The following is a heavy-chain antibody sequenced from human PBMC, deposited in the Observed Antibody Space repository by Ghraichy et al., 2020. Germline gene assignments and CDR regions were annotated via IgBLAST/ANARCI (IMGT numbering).Heavy chain of an antibody. Sequence: GGSLRLSCAASGFTFSSYAMHWVRQAPGKGLEWVAVISYDGINKYYADSVKGRFTISRDNSKNTLYLQMNSLRAEDTAVYYCARDIKSSSWSYYYYAMDVWGQGTTVTVSS. CDR3: ARDIKSSSWSYYYYAMDV. D-gene: IGHD6-13*01. CDR2: ISYDGINK. V-gene: IGHV3-30-3*01. CDR1: GFTFSSYA. J-gene: IGHJ6*02.